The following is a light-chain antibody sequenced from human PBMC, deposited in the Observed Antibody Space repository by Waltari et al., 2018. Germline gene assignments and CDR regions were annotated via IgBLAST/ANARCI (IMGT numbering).Light chain of an antibody. V-gene: IGKV3-20*01. J-gene: IGKJ1*01. CDR2: GAS. CDR1: QSVSSNF. Sequence: EIVLTQSPGTLSLSPGETAALSCRASQSVSSNFLAWYQQKPGQAPRPLIFGASNRATGSPDRFSGSGSETDFTLTVSRLEPEDFAVYYCQQYGSSPQAFGQGTKVEI. CDR3: QQYGSSPQA.